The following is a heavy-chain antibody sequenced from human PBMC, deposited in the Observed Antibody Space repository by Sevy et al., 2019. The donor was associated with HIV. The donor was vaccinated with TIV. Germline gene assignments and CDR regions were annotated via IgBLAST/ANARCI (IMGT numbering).Heavy chain of an antibody. CDR1: GFTFSRYA. J-gene: IGHJ4*02. CDR2: ISGSGGSGDKT. V-gene: IGHV3-23*01. CDR3: ARKYDSSGYFDY. Sequence: GGCLRLSCAASGFTFSRYAMNWVRQAPGKGLEWVSGISGSGGSGDKTNYADSVKGRFTISRDDSKNSLYLQLNSLRAEDTAINYCARKYDSSGYFDYWGQGTLVTVSS. D-gene: IGHD3-22*01.